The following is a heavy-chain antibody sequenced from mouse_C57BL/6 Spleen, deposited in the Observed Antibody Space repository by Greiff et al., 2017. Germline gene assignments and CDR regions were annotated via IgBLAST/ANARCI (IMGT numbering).Heavy chain of an antibody. D-gene: IGHD1-1*01. Sequence: QVQLKQSGAELMKPGASVKLSCKATGYTFTGYWIEWVKQRPGHGLEWIGEILPGSGSTNYNQKFKGKATFTADTSSNTAYMQLSSLTTEDSAIYYCARNGIDYYGSGGYFDVWGTGTTVTVSS. V-gene: IGHV1-9*01. CDR3: ARNGIDYYGSGGYFDV. CDR1: GYTFTGYW. CDR2: ILPGSGST. J-gene: IGHJ1*03.